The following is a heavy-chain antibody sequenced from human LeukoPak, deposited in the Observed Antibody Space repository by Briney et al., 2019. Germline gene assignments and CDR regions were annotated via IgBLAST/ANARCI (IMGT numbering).Heavy chain of an antibody. V-gene: IGHV3-30*04. D-gene: IGHD3-3*01. J-gene: IGHJ4*02. CDR3: ARDRGIRFLDPVSENDY. CDR2: ISYDGSNK. CDR1: GFTFSSYA. Sequence: GGSLRLSCAASGFTFSSYAMHWVRQAPGKGLEWVAVISYDGSNKYYADSVKGRFTISRDNSKNTLYLQMNSLRAEDTAVYYCARDRGIRFLDPVSENDYWGQGTLVTVSS.